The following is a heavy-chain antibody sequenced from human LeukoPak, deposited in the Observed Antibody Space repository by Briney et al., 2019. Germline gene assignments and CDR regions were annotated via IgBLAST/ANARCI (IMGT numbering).Heavy chain of an antibody. J-gene: IGHJ3*02. CDR2: IYYSGST. Sequence: SETLSLTCTVSGASISFYYWSWIRQPPGKGLEWIGYIYYSGSTNYNPSLKSRVTMSIDTSKNQFSLNLNSVTAAGTAVYYCALDSSGWSDDSFDIWGHGTMVTVSS. CDR1: GASISFYY. V-gene: IGHV4-59*01. D-gene: IGHD6-13*01. CDR3: ALDSSGWSDDSFDI.